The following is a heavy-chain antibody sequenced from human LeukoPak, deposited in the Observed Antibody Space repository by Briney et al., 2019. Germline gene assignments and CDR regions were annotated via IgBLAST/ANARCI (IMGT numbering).Heavy chain of an antibody. V-gene: IGHV4-61*01. CDR1: GGSFSSGSYY. CDR2: VYYSGSA. D-gene: IGHD2-21*02. Sequence: SETLSLTCTVSGGSFSSGSYYWSWIRQPPGKGLEWIGYVYYSGSANYNPSLKSRVTISVDTSKNQFSLKLSSVTAADTAVYYCARIPLNAYCGGDCYFDSWGQGTLVTVSS. J-gene: IGHJ4*02. CDR3: ARIPLNAYCGGDCYFDS.